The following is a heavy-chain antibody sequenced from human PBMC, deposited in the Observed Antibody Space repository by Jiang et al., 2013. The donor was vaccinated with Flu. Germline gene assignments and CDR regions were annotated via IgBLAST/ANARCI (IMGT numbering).Heavy chain of an antibody. J-gene: IGHJ5*02. V-gene: IGHV4-59*08. D-gene: IGHD5-18*01. CDR3: ASSRIQLGPRWFDP. Sequence: GSGLVKPSETLSLTCTVSGGSISSYYWSWIRQPPGKGLEWIGYIYYSGSTNYNPSLKSRVTISVDTSKNQFSLKLSSVTAADTAVYYCASSRIQLGPRWFDPWGQGTLVTVSS. CDR1: GGSISSYY. CDR2: IYYSGST.